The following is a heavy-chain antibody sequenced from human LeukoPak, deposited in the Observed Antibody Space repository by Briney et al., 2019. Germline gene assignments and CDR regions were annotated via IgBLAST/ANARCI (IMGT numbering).Heavy chain of an antibody. J-gene: IGHJ4*02. V-gene: IGHV1-2*02. CDR1: GYTFTGYY. D-gene: IGHD3-3*01. CDR2: INPNSGGT. CDR3: AREGNYDFWSGYYTGLSGY. Sequence: GASVKVSCKASGYTFTGYYMHWVRQAPGQGLEWMGWINPNSGGTNYAQKFQGGVTMTRDTSISTAYMELSRLRSDDTAVYYCAREGNYDFWSGYYTGLSGYWGQGTLVTVSS.